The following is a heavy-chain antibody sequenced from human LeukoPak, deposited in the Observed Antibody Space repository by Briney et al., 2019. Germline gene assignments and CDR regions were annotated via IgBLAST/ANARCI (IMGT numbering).Heavy chain of an antibody. CDR2: IIPIFGTA. CDR1: GGTFSSYA. D-gene: IGHD2-15*01. V-gene: IGHV1-69*06. CDR3: ARESCSGGSCYFSGYDAFDI. Sequence: ASVKVSCKASGGTFSSYAISWVRQAPGQGLEWLGGIIPIFGTANYAQKFQGRVTITADKSTSTAYMELSSLRSEDTAVYYCARESCSGGSCYFSGYDAFDIWGQGTMVTVSS. J-gene: IGHJ3*02.